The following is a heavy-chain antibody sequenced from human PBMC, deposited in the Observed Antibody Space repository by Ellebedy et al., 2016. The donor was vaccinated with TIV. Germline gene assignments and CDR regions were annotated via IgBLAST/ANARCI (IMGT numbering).Heavy chain of an antibody. V-gene: IGHV3-21*01. CDR3: ARKFGELSYYYYGMDV. CDR1: GFTFSSYS. CDR2: ISSSSSYI. Sequence: GESLKISCAASGFTFSSYSMTWVRQAPGKGLEWVSAISSSSSYIYYADSVKGRFTISRDNAKNSLYLQMNSLRAEDTAVYYCARKFGELSYYYYGMDVWGQGTTVTVSS. D-gene: IGHD3-10*01. J-gene: IGHJ6*02.